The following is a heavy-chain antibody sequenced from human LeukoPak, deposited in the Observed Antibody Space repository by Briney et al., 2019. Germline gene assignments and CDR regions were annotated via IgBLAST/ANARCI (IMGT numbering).Heavy chain of an antibody. CDR3: ASQFASGSSY. D-gene: IGHD3-10*01. CDR2: INPDGSFA. J-gene: IGHJ4*02. CDR1: GFTFSGYW. V-gene: IGHV3-74*01. Sequence: GGSLRLSCVASGFTFSGYWMHWTRQVPGKGLVWVSQINPDGSFASYADSVKGRLTISRDNAKNTLYLQMNSLRAEDTAVYYCASQFASGSSYWGQGTLVTVSS.